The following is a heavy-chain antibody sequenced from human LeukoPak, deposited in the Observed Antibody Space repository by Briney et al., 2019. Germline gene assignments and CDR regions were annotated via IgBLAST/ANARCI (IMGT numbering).Heavy chain of an antibody. V-gene: IGHV3-72*01. CDR2: TRNKANNYIT. J-gene: IGHJ4*02. Sequence: GGSLRLSCAASGFTFSSYGMSWVRQAPGKGLEWVGRTRNKANNYITDYAASVKGRFSISRDDSKNSLYLQMNSLKTDDTAVYFCARLFGSGTYYSGDYWGQGTLVTVSS. D-gene: IGHD3-10*01. CDR1: GFTFSSYG. CDR3: ARLFGSGTYYSGDY.